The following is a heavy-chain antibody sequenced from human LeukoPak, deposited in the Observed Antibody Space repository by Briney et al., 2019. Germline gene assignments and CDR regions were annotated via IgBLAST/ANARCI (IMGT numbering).Heavy chain of an antibody. D-gene: IGHD5-18*01. Sequence: SETLSLTCTVSGGSLSSYYWSWIRQPPGKGLEWIGYIYYSGSTNYNPSLKSRVTISVDTSKNQFSLKLSSVTAADTAVYYCARWNVDTAMVLDYWGQGTLVTVSS. J-gene: IGHJ4*02. CDR3: ARWNVDTAMVLDY. CDR2: IYYSGST. CDR1: GGSLSSYY. V-gene: IGHV4-59*08.